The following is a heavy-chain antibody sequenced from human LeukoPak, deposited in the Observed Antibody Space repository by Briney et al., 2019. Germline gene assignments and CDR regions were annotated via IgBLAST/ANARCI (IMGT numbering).Heavy chain of an antibody. CDR3: ARGGGGYCSSTSCYGYY. Sequence: GGSLRLSCAASGFTFSSYWMSWVRQAPGKGLEGVAHIKQDGSEKYYVDSVKGRFTISRDNAKNSLYLQMNSLRAEDTAVYYCARGGGGYCSSTSCYGYYWGQGTLVTVSS. J-gene: IGHJ4*02. CDR1: GFTFSSYW. D-gene: IGHD2-2*01. CDR2: IKQDGSEK. V-gene: IGHV3-7*05.